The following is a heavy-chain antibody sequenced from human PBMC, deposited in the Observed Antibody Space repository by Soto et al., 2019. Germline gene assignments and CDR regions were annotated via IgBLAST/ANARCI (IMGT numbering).Heavy chain of an antibody. D-gene: IGHD6-13*01. Sequence: PSETLSLTCTVSGCSISSYYWSWIRQPPGKGLEWIGYIYYSGSTNYNPSLKSRVTISVDTSKNQFSLKLSSVTAADTAVYYCARDNVAAAGKSYYYMDVWGKGTTVTVSS. V-gene: IGHV4-59*01. CDR3: ARDNVAAAGKSYYYMDV. J-gene: IGHJ6*03. CDR2: IYYSGST. CDR1: GCSISSYY.